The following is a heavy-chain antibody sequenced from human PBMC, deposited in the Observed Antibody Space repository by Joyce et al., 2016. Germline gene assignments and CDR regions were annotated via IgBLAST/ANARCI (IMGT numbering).Heavy chain of an antibody. CDR3: ARMSVGTSPSDY. CDR2: IESDDDE. D-gene: IGHD1-26*01. J-gene: IGHJ4*02. Sequence: QVTFRESGPALVKPTQTLTLTCTFSGFSLNTHGVCVNWIRQPPGKALEWLARIESDDDEYYSTSLKTRLTVSKDTSENQVVLTLTNTNPMDTATYFCARMSVGTSPSDYWGQGILVTVSS. V-gene: IGHV2-70*15. CDR1: GFSLNTHGVC.